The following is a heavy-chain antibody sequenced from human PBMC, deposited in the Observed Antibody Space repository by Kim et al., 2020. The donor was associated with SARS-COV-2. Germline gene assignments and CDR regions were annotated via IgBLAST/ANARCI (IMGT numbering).Heavy chain of an antibody. Sequence: SVKVSCKASGGTFSSYAISWVRQAPGQGLEWMGRIIPILGIANYAQKFQGRVTITADKSTSTAYMELSSLRSEDTAGYYCARRLPRHYYGSGSYPFGGGMGVGGQGTTVTVSS. CDR2: IIPILGIA. CDR1: GGTFSSYA. CDR3: ARRLPRHYYGSGSYPFGGGMGV. V-gene: IGHV1-69*04. D-gene: IGHD3-10*01. J-gene: IGHJ6*02.